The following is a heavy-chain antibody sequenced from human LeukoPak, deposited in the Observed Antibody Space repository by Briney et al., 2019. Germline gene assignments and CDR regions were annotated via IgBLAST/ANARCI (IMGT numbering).Heavy chain of an antibody. CDR3: ARPHYDSSGYYYFDY. D-gene: IGHD3-22*01. J-gene: IGHJ4*02. CDR2: IYYSGIT. CDR1: GGSISSDY. V-gene: IGHV4-59*08. Sequence: SETLSLTCTVSGGSISSDYWSWIRQPPGKGLEWIGYIYYSGITNYNPSLKSRVTISVDTSKNQFSLKLSSVTAADTAVYYCARPHYDSSGYYYFDYWGQGTLVTVSS.